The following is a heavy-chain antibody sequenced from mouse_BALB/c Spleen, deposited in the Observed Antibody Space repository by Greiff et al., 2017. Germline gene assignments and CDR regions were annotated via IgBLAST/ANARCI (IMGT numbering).Heavy chain of an antibody. CDR2: IWGGGST. Sequence: VQRVESGPGLVAPSQSLSITCTVSGFSLSRYSVHWVRQPPGKGLEWLGMIWGGGSTDYNSALKSRLSISKDNSESQVFLKMNSLQTDDTAMYYCARNLGGGQTHWFAYWGQGTLVTVSA. CDR3: ARNLGGGQTHWFAY. CDR1: GFSLSRYS. D-gene: IGHD3-3*01. V-gene: IGHV2-6-4*01. J-gene: IGHJ3*01.